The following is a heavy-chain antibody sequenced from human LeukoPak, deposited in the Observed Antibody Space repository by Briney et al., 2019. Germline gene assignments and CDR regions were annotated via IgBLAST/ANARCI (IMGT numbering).Heavy chain of an antibody. CDR3: ARQRRVRGAKEVYYYYYYYMDV. V-gene: IGHV4-59*08. CDR2: IYYSGST. J-gene: IGHJ6*03. Sequence: SETLSLTCTVSGGSISSYYWSWIRQPPGKGLEWIGYIYYSGSTNYNPSLKSRVTISVDTSKNQFSLKLSSVTAADTAVYYCARQRRVRGAKEVYYYYYYYMDVWGKGTTVTISS. D-gene: IGHD3-10*01. CDR1: GGSISSYY.